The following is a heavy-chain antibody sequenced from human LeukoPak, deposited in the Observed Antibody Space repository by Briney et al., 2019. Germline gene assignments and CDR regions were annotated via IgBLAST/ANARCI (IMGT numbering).Heavy chain of an antibody. Sequence: PSETLSLTCTVSGCSISSYYWSWIRQPPGKGLEWIGYIYYSGSTNYNPSLKSGVTISVDTSKNQFSLKLSSVTDADTAVYYCASCGVVTADATEISGQGTMVTVSS. J-gene: IGHJ3*02. CDR2: IYYSGST. D-gene: IGHD3-3*01. CDR1: GCSISSYY. CDR3: ASCGVVTADATEI. V-gene: IGHV4-59*01.